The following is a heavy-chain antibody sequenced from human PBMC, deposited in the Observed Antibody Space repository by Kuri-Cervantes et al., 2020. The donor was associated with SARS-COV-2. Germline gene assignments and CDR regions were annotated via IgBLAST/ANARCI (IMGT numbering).Heavy chain of an antibody. CDR2: ISSSGSTI. V-gene: IGHV3-11*04. D-gene: IGHD4-17*01. J-gene: IGHJ4*02. CDR1: GFTFSDYY. Sequence: GESLKISCAASGFTFSDYYMSWIRQAPGKGLEWVSYISSSGSTIYYADSVKGRFTISRDNAKNSLYLQMNSLRAEDTAVYYCARAPTVTLDYWGQGTLVTVSS. CDR3: ARAPTVTLDY.